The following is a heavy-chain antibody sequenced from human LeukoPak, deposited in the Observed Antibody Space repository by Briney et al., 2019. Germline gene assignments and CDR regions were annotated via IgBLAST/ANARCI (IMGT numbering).Heavy chain of an antibody. CDR3: AAQCNDDFCYKRDYMDV. Sequence: EASVKVSCKTSKNMFTSYFMHWVRQAPGQGLEWIGWINPNSGGTLFARRFQGRGTMTRDTSIGATYMELSRLTSDDTALYYCAAQCNDDFCYKRDYMDVWSKGTMVIVSS. V-gene: IGHV1-2*02. CDR1: KNMFTSYF. D-gene: IGHD2-2*02. CDR2: INPNSGGT. J-gene: IGHJ6*03.